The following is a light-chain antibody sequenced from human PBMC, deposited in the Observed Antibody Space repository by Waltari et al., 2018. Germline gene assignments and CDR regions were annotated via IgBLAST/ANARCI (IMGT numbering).Light chain of an antibody. CDR1: QSIRSY. Sequence: DIQMTQSPSSLSASVGDSVTITCRASQSIRSYLNWFQQKPGRAPKLLIYLASSLQTGVPSRFSGGGYGTDFTLTISSLKPEDFATYYCQQSYNTPLTFGQGTKVDFK. CDR3: QQSYNTPLT. J-gene: IGKJ1*01. CDR2: LAS. V-gene: IGKV1-39*01.